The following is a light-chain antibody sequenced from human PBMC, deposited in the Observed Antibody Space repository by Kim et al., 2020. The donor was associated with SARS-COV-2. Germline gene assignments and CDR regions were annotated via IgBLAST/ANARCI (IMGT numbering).Light chain of an antibody. Sequence: GQSLTISCTGTSSDVGGYNYVSWYQQYPGKAPKLMIFDVSKRPSGVPDRFSGSKSGDTASLAISGLQPEDEADYYCCSYADTYTWVFGGGTQLTVL. CDR2: DVS. CDR3: CSYADTYTWV. V-gene: IGLV2-11*01. J-gene: IGLJ3*02. CDR1: SSDVGGYNY.